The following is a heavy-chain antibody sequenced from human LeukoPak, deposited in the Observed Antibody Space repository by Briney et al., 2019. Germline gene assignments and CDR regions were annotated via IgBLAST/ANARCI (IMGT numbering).Heavy chain of an antibody. J-gene: IGHJ5*02. V-gene: IGHV4-4*09. CDR2: IYTSGST. CDR1: GGSISSYY. CDR3: AREGRYCTNGVCYGGFWFDP. D-gene: IGHD2-8*01. Sequence: SETLPLTCTVSGGSISSYYWSWIRQPPGKGLEWIGYIYTSGSTNYNPSLKSRVTISVDTSKNQFSLKLSSVTAADTAVYYCAREGRYCTNGVCYGGFWFDPWGQGTLVTVSS.